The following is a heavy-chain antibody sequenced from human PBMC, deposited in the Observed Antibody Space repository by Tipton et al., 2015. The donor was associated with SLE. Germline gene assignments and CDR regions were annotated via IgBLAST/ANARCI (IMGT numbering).Heavy chain of an antibody. CDR1: GGSFSGYY. CDR3: TRERKALYYYYGMDV. CDR2: INHSGST. Sequence: TLSLTCAVYGGSFSGYYWNWIRQPPGKGLEWIGEINHSGSTNYNPSLKSRVTISVDTSKDHFSLKLSSVTAADTAVYYCTRERKALYYYYGMDVWGQGTTVTVSS. V-gene: IGHV4-34*01. J-gene: IGHJ6*02.